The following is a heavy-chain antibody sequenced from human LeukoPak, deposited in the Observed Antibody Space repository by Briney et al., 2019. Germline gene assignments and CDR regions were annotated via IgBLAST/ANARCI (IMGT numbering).Heavy chain of an antibody. Sequence: GGSLRLSCAASGFTVSSNYMSWVRQAPGKGLEWVSVIYSGGSTYYADSVKGRFTISRDNSKNTLYLQMNSLRAEDTAVYYCAKNAFPVRGTYYFDYWGQGTLVTVSS. J-gene: IGHJ4*02. CDR3: AKNAFPVRGTYYFDY. V-gene: IGHV3-53*05. CDR1: GFTVSSNY. CDR2: IYSGGST. D-gene: IGHD3-10*01.